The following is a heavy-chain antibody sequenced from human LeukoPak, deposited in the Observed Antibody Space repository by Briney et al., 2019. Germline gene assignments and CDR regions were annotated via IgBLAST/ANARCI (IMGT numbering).Heavy chain of an antibody. CDR2: IYSGGST. Sequence: QSGGSLRLSWAASGFTFSSYSMNWVRQAPGKGLEWVSVIYSGGSTYYADSVKGRFTISRDNSKNTLYLQMNSLRDEDTAVYYCARVPTTVTTVYFDYWGQGTLVTVSS. J-gene: IGHJ4*02. CDR3: ARVPTTVTTVYFDY. D-gene: IGHD4-17*01. CDR1: GFTFSSYS. V-gene: IGHV3-53*01.